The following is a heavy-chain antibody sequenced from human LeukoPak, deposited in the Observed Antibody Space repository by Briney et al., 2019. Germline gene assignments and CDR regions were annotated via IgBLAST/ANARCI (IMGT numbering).Heavy chain of an antibody. Sequence: RASVKVSCKASGYTFTNYYMHWVRQAPGQGLEWMGWISAYNGNTNYAQKLQGRVTMTTDTSTSTAYMELRSLRSDDTAVYYCARVSRRGLSDYWGQGTLVTVSS. V-gene: IGHV1-18*04. J-gene: IGHJ4*02. CDR3: ARVSRRGLSDY. CDR2: ISAYNGNT. CDR1: GYTFTNYY. D-gene: IGHD2-2*01.